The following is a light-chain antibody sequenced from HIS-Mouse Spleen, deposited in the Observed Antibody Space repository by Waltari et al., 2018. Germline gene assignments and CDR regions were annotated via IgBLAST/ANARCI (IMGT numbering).Light chain of an antibody. V-gene: IGLV2-23*03. Sequence: QSALTQPASVSGSPGQSITISCTGTSSDVGSYNLVSWYQQQPGKAPKLMIYEGSKRPSGVSNRFVGSKSGNTASLTISGLQAEDEADYYCCSYAGSSTFVVFGGGTKLTVL. CDR2: EGS. CDR1: SSDVGSYNL. J-gene: IGLJ2*01. CDR3: CSYAGSSTFVV.